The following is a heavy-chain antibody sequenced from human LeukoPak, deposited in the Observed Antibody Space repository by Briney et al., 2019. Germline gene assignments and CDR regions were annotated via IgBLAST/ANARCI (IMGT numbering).Heavy chain of an antibody. CDR2: IYYSGST. Sequence: PSETLSLTCTVSGGSISSSSYYWGWIRQPPGKGRERIESIYYSGSTYYNPSRKSRVTISVDTSKNQFSLKLSPVTAADTAVYYCARHARYDSSGSNWFDPWGQGTLVTVSS. J-gene: IGHJ5*02. CDR3: ARHARYDSSGSNWFDP. V-gene: IGHV4-39*01. D-gene: IGHD3-22*01. CDR1: GGSISSSSYY.